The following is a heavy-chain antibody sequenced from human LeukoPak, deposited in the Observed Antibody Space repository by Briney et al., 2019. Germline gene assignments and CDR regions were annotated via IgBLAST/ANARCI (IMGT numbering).Heavy chain of an antibody. V-gene: IGHV3-72*01. Sequence: PGGSLRLSCAASGFTFSDHYMDWVRQASGKGLEWVGRSSDKGNSYTTEYAASVKGRFIISRDDSENSLYLQMNSLKIEDTAVYYCARNGGNNCYFDLCGRGTLVTVSS. CDR2: SSDKGNSYTT. J-gene: IGHJ2*01. CDR1: GFTFSDHY. D-gene: IGHD1/OR15-1a*01. CDR3: ARNGGNNCYFDL.